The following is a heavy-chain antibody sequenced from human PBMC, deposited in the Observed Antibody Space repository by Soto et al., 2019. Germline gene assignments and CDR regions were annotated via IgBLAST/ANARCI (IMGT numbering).Heavy chain of an antibody. CDR3: AKETLSYGMDV. Sequence: QVQLVESGGGVVQPGRSLRLSCAASGFTFSSYGMHWVRQAPGKGLEWVAVISYDGSNKYYADSVKGRFTISRDNSKNTLYLQMNRLRAEDTAVYYRAKETLSYGMDVWGQGTTVTVSS. CDR2: ISYDGSNK. J-gene: IGHJ6*02. V-gene: IGHV3-30*18. CDR1: GFTFSSYG.